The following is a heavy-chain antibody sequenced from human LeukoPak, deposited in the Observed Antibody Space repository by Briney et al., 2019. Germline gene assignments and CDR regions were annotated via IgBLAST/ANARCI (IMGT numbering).Heavy chain of an antibody. J-gene: IGHJ4*02. Sequence: SETPSLTCAVYGGSFSGFYWGWIRQPPGKGLGWIGGINHSGSTNYNPSLKSRVTISVDTSKNQFSLKLSSVTAADTAVYYCARGRSSSWYQYYFDYWGQGTLVTVSS. CDR3: ARGRSSSWYQYYFDY. CDR2: INHSGST. D-gene: IGHD6-13*01. CDR1: GGSFSGFY. V-gene: IGHV4-34*01.